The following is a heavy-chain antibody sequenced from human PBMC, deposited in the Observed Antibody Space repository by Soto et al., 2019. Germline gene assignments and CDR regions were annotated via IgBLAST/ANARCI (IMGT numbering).Heavy chain of an antibody. D-gene: IGHD1-26*01. CDR1: GFTFSDHY. Sequence: EVQLVESGGGLVQPGGSLRLSCAASGFTFSDHYMDWVRQAPGKGLEWVARSRNRVNSHTTEYAASGKGRFTISRDESKSSLYLQMNSLKIEDTAVYYCTRGLLGGAPSYTFHGMDVWGQGTTVTVSS. CDR2: SRNRVNSHTT. CDR3: TRGLLGGAPSYTFHGMDV. V-gene: IGHV3-72*01. J-gene: IGHJ6*01.